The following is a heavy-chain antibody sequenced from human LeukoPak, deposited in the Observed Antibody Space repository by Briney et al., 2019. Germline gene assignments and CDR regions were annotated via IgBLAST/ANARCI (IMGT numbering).Heavy chain of an antibody. D-gene: IGHD6-13*01. CDR3: ARGTAAQGIFDY. CDR2: IYYSGST. V-gene: IGHV4-59*01. CDR1: GGSISSYY. J-gene: IGHJ4*02. Sequence: SETLSLTCTVSGGSISSYYWSWIRQPPGKGLEWIGYIYYSGSTNYNPSLKSRVTISVDTSKNQFSLKLSSVTAADTAVYYCARGTAAQGIFDYWGQGTLVTVSS.